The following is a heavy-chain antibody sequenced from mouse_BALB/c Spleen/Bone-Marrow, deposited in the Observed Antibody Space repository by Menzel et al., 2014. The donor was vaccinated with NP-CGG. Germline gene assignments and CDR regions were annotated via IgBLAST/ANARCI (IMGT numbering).Heavy chain of an antibody. V-gene: IGHV5-17*02. CDR1: GFTFSSFG. CDR3: ARGAYYYGSSYDAMDY. D-gene: IGHD1-1*01. J-gene: IGHJ4*01. Sequence: EVKVVESGGGLVQPGGSRKLSCAASGFTFSSFGMHWVRQAPEKGLEWVAYISSGSSTIYYADTVKGRFTISRDNPKNTLFLQMTSLRSEGTAMYYCARGAYYYGSSYDAMDYWGQGTSVTVSS. CDR2: ISSGSSTI.